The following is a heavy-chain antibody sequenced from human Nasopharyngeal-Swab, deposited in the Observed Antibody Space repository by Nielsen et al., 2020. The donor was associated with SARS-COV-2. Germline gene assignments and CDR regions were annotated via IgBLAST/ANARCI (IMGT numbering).Heavy chain of an antibody. CDR1: GFTFDDYA. D-gene: IGHD5-18*01. CDR3: AKDGGCSYGSYYYYYMDV. Sequence: GGSLRLSCAASGFTFDDYAMHWVRQAPGKGLEWVSGISWNSGSIGYADSVKGRFTISRDNAKNSLYLQMNSLRAEDTALYYCAKDGGCSYGSYYYYYMDVWGKGTTVTVSS. CDR2: ISWNSGSI. J-gene: IGHJ6*03. V-gene: IGHV3-9*01.